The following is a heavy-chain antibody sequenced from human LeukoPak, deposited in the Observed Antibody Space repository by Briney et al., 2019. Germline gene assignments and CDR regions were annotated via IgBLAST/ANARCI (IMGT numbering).Heavy chain of an antibody. D-gene: IGHD1-1*01. CDR1: GFTFSNYV. CDR2: IKQDGSEK. V-gene: IGHV3-7*01. CDR3: ARDDRPGPYYYYMDV. J-gene: IGHJ6*03. Sequence: PGGSLRLSCAASGFTFSNYVMSWVRQAPGKGLEWVANIKQDGSEKYYVDSVKGRFTISRDNAKNSLYLQMNSLRAEDTAVYYCARDDRPGPYYYYMDVWGKGTTVTVSS.